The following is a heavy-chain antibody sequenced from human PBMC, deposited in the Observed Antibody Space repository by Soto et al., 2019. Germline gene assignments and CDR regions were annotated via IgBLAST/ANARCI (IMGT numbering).Heavy chain of an antibody. CDR3: ARGGSGYHTGRGFAGTMDV. J-gene: IGHJ6*02. CDR1: GYIFTGYG. D-gene: IGHD3-22*01. V-gene: IGHV1-18*04. CDR2: ISPYNGHT. Sequence: ASVKVSCKASGYIFTGYGISWVRQAPGQGLEWMGWISPYNGHTEFAQRLQGRLTLTTDTSTSTAFMELSNLRSDDTAVYYCARGGSGYHTGRGFAGTMDVWGQGTTVTASS.